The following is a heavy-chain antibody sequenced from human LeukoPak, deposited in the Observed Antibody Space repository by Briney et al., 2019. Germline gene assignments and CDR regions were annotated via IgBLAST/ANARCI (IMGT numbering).Heavy chain of an antibody. Sequence: SETLSLTCAVYGGSFSGYYWGWIRQPPGKGLEWIGEINHSGSTNYNPSLKSRVTISVDTSKNQFSLKLSSVTAADTAVYYCATGYCSGGSCYSPPNYWGQGTLVTVSS. D-gene: IGHD2-15*01. CDR1: GGSFSGYY. V-gene: IGHV4-34*01. J-gene: IGHJ4*02. CDR2: INHSGST. CDR3: ATGYCSGGSCYSPPNY.